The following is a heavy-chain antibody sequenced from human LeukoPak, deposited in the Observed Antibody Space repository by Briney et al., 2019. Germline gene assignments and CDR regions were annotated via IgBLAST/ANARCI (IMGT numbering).Heavy chain of an antibody. CDR3: ARVGTEMATIDYYYYYYMDV. J-gene: IGHJ6*03. CDR2: IYYSGST. Sequence: SETLSLTCTVSGGSISSYYWSWIRQPPGKGLEWIGYIYYSGSTNYNPSLKSRVTISVDTSKNQFSLKLSSVTAADTAVYYCARVGTEMATIDYYYYYYMDVWGKGTTVTVSS. D-gene: IGHD5-24*01. CDR1: GGSISSYY. V-gene: IGHV4-59*01.